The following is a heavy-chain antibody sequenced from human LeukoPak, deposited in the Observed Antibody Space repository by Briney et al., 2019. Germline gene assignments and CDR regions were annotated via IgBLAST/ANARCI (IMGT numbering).Heavy chain of an antibody. D-gene: IGHD6-13*01. CDR3: AKGTSSWHEFDS. Sequence: PGGSLRLSCAASGFTFSNAWMSWVRQAPGKGLEWVSSISSSSSYIYYADSVKGRFTISRDNAKNSLYLQMNSLRAEDTALYYCAKGTSSWHEFDSWGQGTLVTVSS. J-gene: IGHJ4*02. CDR2: ISSSSSYI. CDR1: GFTFSNAW. V-gene: IGHV3-21*04.